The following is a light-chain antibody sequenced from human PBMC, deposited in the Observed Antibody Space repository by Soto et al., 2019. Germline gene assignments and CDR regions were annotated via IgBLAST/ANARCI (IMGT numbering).Light chain of an antibody. J-gene: IGKJ1*01. CDR2: DAS. V-gene: IGKV3-15*01. CDR3: QQFNYWPQT. CDR1: QSVSSY. Sequence: EIVLTQSPATLSLSPGERATLSCRASQSVSSYLAWYQQKPGQAPRLLIYDASTRLSGTPARFSGSGSGTEFTLTISSLQSEDFAVYYCQQFNYWPQTFGQGTKVDIK.